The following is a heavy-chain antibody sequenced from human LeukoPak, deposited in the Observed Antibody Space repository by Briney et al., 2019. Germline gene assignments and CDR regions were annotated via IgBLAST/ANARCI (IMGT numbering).Heavy chain of an antibody. V-gene: IGHV4-59*12. Sequence: SETLSLTCTVSGGSTSSYYWSWIRQPPGKGLEWIGYIYYSGSTNYNPSLKSRVTMSVDTSKNQFSLKLSSVTAADTAVYYCAREVQVEAFDIWGQGTMVTVSS. CDR2: IYYSGST. CDR1: GGSTSSYY. J-gene: IGHJ3*02. CDR3: AREVQVEAFDI. D-gene: IGHD2-15*01.